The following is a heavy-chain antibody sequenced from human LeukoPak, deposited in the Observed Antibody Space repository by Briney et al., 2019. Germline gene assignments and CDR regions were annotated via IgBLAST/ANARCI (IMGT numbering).Heavy chain of an antibody. Sequence: PGGSLRLSCAASGFTFSSYAMSWVRQAPGKGLVWVSRINSDGSSISYADSVKGRFTISRDNAKNTLYLQMNSLRAEDTAVYYCARDSPYCGGDCYYDYWGQGTLVTVSS. D-gene: IGHD2-21*02. CDR3: ARDSPYCGGDCYYDY. CDR2: INSDGSSI. V-gene: IGHV3-74*01. CDR1: GFTFSSYA. J-gene: IGHJ4*02.